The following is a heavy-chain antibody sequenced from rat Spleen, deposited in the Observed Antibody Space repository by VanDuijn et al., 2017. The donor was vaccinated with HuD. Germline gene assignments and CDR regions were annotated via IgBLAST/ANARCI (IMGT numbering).Heavy chain of an antibody. V-gene: IGHV3-3*01. CDR3: ASLYSSYSLYYFDY. D-gene: IGHD1-2*01. CDR2: INSAGTT. J-gene: IGHJ2*01. CDR1: GYSITSSYR. Sequence: VQLKESGPGLVKPSQSLSLTCSVTGYSITSSYRWNWIRKFPGNKLEWMGYINSAGTTNYNPSLKSRISITRDTSKNQFFLQGNSVTTEDTATYYCASLYSSYSLYYFDYWGQGVMVTVSS.